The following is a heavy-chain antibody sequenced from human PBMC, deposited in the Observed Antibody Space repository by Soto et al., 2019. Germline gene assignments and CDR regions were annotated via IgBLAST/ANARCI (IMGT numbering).Heavy chain of an antibody. J-gene: IGHJ4*02. CDR1: GFTFTSSA. CDR3: AADRSYYDSSGYYYY. V-gene: IGHV1-58*01. CDR2: IVVGSGNT. D-gene: IGHD3-22*01. Sequence: QMQLVQSGPEVKKPGTSVKVSCKASGFTFTSSAVQWVRQARGQRLEGIGWIVVGSGNTNYAQKFQERVTITRDMSTSTAYMELSSLRSEDTAVYYCAADRSYYDSSGYYYYWGQGTLVTVSS.